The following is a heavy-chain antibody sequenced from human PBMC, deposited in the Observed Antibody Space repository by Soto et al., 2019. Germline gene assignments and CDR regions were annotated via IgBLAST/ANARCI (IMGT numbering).Heavy chain of an antibody. V-gene: IGHV3-30-3*01. J-gene: IGHJ6*02. Sequence: GGSLRLSCAASGFTFSSYAMHWVRQAPGKGLEWVAVISYDGSNKYYADSVKGRFTISRDNSKNTLYLQMNSLRAEDTAVYYCARGLSYCSGGSCYYCYYGMDVWGQGTTVTVSS. CDR2: ISYDGSNK. CDR3: ARGLSYCSGGSCYYCYYGMDV. D-gene: IGHD2-15*01. CDR1: GFTFSSYA.